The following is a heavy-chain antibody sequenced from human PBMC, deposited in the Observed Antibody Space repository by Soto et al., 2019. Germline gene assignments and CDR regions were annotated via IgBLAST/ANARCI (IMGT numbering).Heavy chain of an antibody. CDR3: AREGYCISTSCRNYYYYGMDI. V-gene: IGHV1-46*01. CDR2: INLSGGST. D-gene: IGHD2-2*01. J-gene: IGHJ6*02. Sequence: QVQLVQSGAEVKKPGASVKVSCKASRYTFTSYYMHWVRQAPGQGLEWMGIINLSGGSTSYAQKFQGRVTMTRDTSTSTVYMELSSLRSEDTAVYYCAREGYCISTSCRNYYYYGMDIWGQGTTVTVSS. CDR1: RYTFTSYY.